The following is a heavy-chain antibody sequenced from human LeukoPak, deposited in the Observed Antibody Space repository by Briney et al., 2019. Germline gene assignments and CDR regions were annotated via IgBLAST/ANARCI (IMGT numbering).Heavy chain of an antibody. CDR2: IYYSGST. Sequence: PSETLSLTCTVSGGSISSSSYYWGWIRQPPGKGLEWIGSIYYSGSTYYNPSLKSRVTISADTSKNQFSLKLSSVTAADTAVYYCASVITRYMIRSRWGQGALVTVSS. D-gene: IGHD3-16*01. CDR1: GGSISSSSYY. J-gene: IGHJ4*02. V-gene: IGHV4-39*01. CDR3: ASVITRYMIRSR.